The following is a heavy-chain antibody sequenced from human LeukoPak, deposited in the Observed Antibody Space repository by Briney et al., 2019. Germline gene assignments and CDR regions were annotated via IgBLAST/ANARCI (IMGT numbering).Heavy chain of an antibody. Sequence: PGGSLRLSCAASGFTFAIYAMHWVRQAPGKGLECVSFIRYDGDNKFYADSVKGRFTISRDSSKNTVYLQMHSLRDEDTAVYYCARVYDSSGYYLYWGQGTLVTVSS. CDR1: GFTFAIYA. J-gene: IGHJ4*02. D-gene: IGHD3-22*01. CDR2: IRYDGDNK. CDR3: ARVYDSSGYYLY. V-gene: IGHV3-30*02.